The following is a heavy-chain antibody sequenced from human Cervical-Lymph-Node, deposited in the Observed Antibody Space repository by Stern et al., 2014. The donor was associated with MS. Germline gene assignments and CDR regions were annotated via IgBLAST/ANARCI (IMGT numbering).Heavy chain of an antibody. D-gene: IGHD6-13*01. J-gene: IGHJ6*02. CDR3: ARSSSPSPYYYYGMDV. CDR1: GFTFSSYG. Sequence: VHLVESGGGVVQPGRSLRLSCAASGFTFSSYGMHWVRPAPGKGLEWVAVIWYDGSNKYYADSVKGRFTISRDNSKNTLYLQMNSLRAEDTAVYYCARSSSPSPYYYYGMDVWGQGTTVTVSS. CDR2: IWYDGSNK. V-gene: IGHV3-33*01.